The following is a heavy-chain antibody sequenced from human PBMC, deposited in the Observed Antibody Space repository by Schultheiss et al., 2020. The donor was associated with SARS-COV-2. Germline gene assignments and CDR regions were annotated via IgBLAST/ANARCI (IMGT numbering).Heavy chain of an antibody. CDR3: ARDLLYYYYGMDV. D-gene: IGHD2-8*02. CDR2: INSDGSST. J-gene: IGHJ6*02. CDR1: GFTFSSYW. V-gene: IGHV3-74*01. Sequence: GESLKISCAASGFTFSSYWMHWVRQAPGKGLVWVSRINSDGSSTSYADSVKGRFTISRDNAKNTLYLQMNSLRAEDTAVYYCARDLLYYYYGMDVWGQGTTVTVSS.